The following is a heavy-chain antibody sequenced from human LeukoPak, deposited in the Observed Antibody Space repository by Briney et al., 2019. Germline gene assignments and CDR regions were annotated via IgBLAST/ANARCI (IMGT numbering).Heavy chain of an antibody. V-gene: IGHV4-34*01. J-gene: IGHJ4*02. D-gene: IGHD3-22*01. CDR2: INHSGTT. CDR1: GGPFRGDH. CDR3: ARGGRNYDSSGYCDY. Sequence: SETLSLTCAVSGGPFRGDHWSWIRQPPGKGLEWIGEINHSGTTNYNPSLKSRLTISVDTSKNQFSLKLSSVTAADTAVYYCARGGRNYDSSGYCDYWGQGTLVTVSS.